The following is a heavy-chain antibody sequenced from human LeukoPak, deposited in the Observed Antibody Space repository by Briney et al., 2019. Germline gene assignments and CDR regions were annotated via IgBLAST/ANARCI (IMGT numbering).Heavy chain of an antibody. CDR1: GYTFTDYY. Sequence: ASVKVSCKDSGYTFTDYYLHCVRQAPGQGPEWMGWINPNSGGTKYAQNFQGRITMTRDTSISTAYMEVSSLRSDDTAVFYCARRYGGGNPYYYDYWGQGTLVTVSS. CDR3: ARRYGGGNPYYYDY. J-gene: IGHJ4*02. D-gene: IGHD2-15*01. V-gene: IGHV1-2*02. CDR2: INPNSGGT.